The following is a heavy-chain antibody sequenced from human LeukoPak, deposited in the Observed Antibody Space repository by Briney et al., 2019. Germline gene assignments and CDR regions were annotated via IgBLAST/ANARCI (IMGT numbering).Heavy chain of an antibody. V-gene: IGHV4-34*01. J-gene: IGHJ4*02. Sequence: SETLSLTRAVYGGSFSGYYWSWIRQPPGKGLEWIGEINHSGSTNYNPSLKSRVTISVDTSKNQFSLKLSSVTAADTAVYYCARVGYCSSTSCYEFDYWGQGTLVTVSS. CDR3: ARVGYCSSTSCYEFDY. CDR1: GGSFSGYY. D-gene: IGHD2-2*03. CDR2: INHSGST.